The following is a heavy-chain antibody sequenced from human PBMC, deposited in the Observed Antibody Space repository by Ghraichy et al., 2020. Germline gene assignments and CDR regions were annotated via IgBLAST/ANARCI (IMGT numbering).Heavy chain of an antibody. CDR1: GFTVSSNY. V-gene: IGHV3-66*04. Sequence: GESLNISCAASGFTVSSNYMSWVRQAPGKGLEWVSVIYSGGSAYYADSVKGRFTISRDNSKNTLYLQMNSLRAEDTAVYYCASHRPYYYDSSGCPHYWGQGTLVTVSS. D-gene: IGHD3-22*01. J-gene: IGHJ4*02. CDR2: IYSGGSA. CDR3: ASHRPYYYDSSGCPHY.